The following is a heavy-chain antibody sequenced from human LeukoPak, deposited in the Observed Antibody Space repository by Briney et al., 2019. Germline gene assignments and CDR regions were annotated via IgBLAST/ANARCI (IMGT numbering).Heavy chain of an antibody. Sequence: PGGSLRLSCAASGFTFSSYSMNWVRQAPGKGREWGSSISSSSSYIYYADSVKGRFTISRDKDKNSVYLQMNSLRAEDTAVYYCAREVYSDYWGQGTLVTVSS. D-gene: IGHD2-8*01. J-gene: IGHJ4*02. CDR3: AREVYSDY. CDR2: ISSSSSYI. V-gene: IGHV3-21*01. CDR1: GFTFSSYS.